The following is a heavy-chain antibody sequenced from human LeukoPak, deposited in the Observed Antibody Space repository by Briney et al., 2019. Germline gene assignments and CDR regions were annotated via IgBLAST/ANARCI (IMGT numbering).Heavy chain of an antibody. J-gene: IGHJ4*02. CDR2: ISYSGST. CDR1: GGSISSHY. Sequence: SETLSLTCTVSGGSISSHYWSWIRQPPGRGLEWIGYISYSGSTNYNPSLKSRVTISVDTSINQFSLKLSSVTAADTAVYYCARDADAWFYWGQGTLVTVSS. D-gene: IGHD3-9*01. CDR3: ARDADAWFY. V-gene: IGHV4-59*11.